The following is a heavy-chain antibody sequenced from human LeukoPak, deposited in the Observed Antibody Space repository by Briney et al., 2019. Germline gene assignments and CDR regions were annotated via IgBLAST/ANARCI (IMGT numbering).Heavy chain of an antibody. CDR1: GFTYSSYS. J-gene: IGHJ6*03. CDR2: ISSSSSYI. D-gene: IGHD6-19*01. V-gene: IGHV3-21*01. Sequence: GGSLRLSCAAPGFTYSSYSMNWVRQAPGKGLEWVSSISSSSSYIYYADSVKGRFTISRDNAKNSLYLQMNSLRAEDTAVYYCARSQWPKGDYYYYYMDVWGKGTTVTVSS. CDR3: ARSQWPKGDYYYYYMDV.